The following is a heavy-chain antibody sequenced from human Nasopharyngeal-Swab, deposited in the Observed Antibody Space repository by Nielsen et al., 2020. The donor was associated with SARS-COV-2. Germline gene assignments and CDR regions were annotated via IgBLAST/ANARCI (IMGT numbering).Heavy chain of an antibody. Sequence: GESLKISCAASGFIFSSYGMHWVRQAPGKGLEGVAVISYDGINKYNADSVKGRFTISRDNAKNSLYLQMNSLRAEDTAVYYCARSESEHYDFWSATGNNWFDPWGQGTLVTVSS. CDR1: GFIFSSYG. J-gene: IGHJ5*02. CDR3: ARSESEHYDFWSATGNNWFDP. V-gene: IGHV3-30*03. D-gene: IGHD3-3*01. CDR2: ISYDGINK.